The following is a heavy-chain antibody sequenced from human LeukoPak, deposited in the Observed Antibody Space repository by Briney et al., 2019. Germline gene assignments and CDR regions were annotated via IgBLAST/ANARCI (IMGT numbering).Heavy chain of an antibody. CDR1: GGSISSYY. Sequence: KPSETLSLTCAVSGGSISSYYWSWIRQPPGKGLEWIGYIYYSGSTNYNPSLKSRVTISVDTSKNQFSLKLSSVTAADTAVYYCARTVLGYMDVWGKGTTVTVSS. J-gene: IGHJ6*03. CDR2: IYYSGST. V-gene: IGHV4-59*01. CDR3: ARTVLGYMDV. D-gene: IGHD2-15*01.